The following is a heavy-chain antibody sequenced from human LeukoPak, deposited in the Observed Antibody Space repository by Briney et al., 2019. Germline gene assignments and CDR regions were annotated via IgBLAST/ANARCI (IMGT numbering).Heavy chain of an antibody. V-gene: IGHV4-34*01. Sequence: SETLSLTCAVYGGSFSGYYWSWIRQPPGKGLEWIGEINHSGSTNYNPSLKSRVTISVDTSKNQFSLKLSSVTAADTAVYYCARVGSSWYGQSSAYWGQGTLVTVSS. D-gene: IGHD6-13*01. CDR1: GGSFSGYY. CDR2: INHSGST. CDR3: ARVGSSWYGQSSAY. J-gene: IGHJ4*02.